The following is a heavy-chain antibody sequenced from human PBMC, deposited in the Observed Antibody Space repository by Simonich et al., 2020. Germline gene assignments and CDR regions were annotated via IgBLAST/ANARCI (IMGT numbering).Heavy chain of an antibody. CDR3: ARDRAARYYYYYYMDV. D-gene: IGHD6-6*01. V-gene: IGHV1-2*02. Sequence: QVQLVQSGAEVKKPGASVKVSCKASGYTLTGYYMHWVRQAPGQGLEWRGWINPHSGSTNYVQKFQGRDTMTRDTSIITAYMELSRLRSDDTAVYYCARDRAARYYYYYYMDVWAKGPRSPSP. J-gene: IGHJ6*03. CDR1: GYTLTGYY. CDR2: INPHSGST.